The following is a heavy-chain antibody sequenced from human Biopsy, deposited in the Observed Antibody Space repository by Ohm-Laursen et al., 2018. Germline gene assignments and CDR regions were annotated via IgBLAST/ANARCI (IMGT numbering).Heavy chain of an antibody. J-gene: IGHJ5*02. D-gene: IGHD3-22*01. CDR1: GGSISSGGSY. V-gene: IGHV4-31*01. Sequence: SETLSLTYTVSGGSISSGGSYWSWIRQRPGKGLEWIGYIFNSANTYYNPSLKNLITISGDTSNNQFFLKLNSVTAADTAVYYCARGDYFDSNGYFWFDPWGQGTLVTVSS. CDR3: ARGDYFDSNGYFWFDP. CDR2: IFNSANT.